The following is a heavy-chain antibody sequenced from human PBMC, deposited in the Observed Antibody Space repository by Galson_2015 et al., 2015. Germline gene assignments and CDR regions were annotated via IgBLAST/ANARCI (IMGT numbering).Heavy chain of an antibody. V-gene: IGHV4-39*01. CDR3: ARLRGVVVTAIGMDV. D-gene: IGHD2-21*02. CDR1: GGSISSSSYY. Sequence: SETLSLTCTVSGGSISSSSYYWGWIRQPPGKGLEWIGSIYYSGSTYYNPSLKSRVTISVDTSKNQFSLKLSSVTAADTAVYYCARLRGVVVTAIGMDVWGQGTTVTVSS. J-gene: IGHJ6*02. CDR2: IYYSGST.